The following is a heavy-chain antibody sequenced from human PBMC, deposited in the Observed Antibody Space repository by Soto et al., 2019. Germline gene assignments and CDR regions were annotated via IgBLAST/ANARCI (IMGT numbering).Heavy chain of an antibody. CDR3: ARIRGGGYNWDESSYFDY. CDR2: MSYSGST. D-gene: IGHD5-12*01. CDR1: GGSISSDY. V-gene: IGHV4-59*08. Sequence: SETLSLTCTVSGGSISSDYWGWIREPPGKGLEWIGYMSYSGSTNYNPSLKSRVTISVDTTKNQFSLKLTSVTAADTAVYYCARIRGGGYNWDESSYFDYWGQGTLVTVSS. J-gene: IGHJ4*02.